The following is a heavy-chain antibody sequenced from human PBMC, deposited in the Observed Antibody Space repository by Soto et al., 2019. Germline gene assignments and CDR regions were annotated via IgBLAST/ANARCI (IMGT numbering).Heavy chain of an antibody. V-gene: IGHV3-23*01. CDR3: VRWNGFGDF. J-gene: IGHJ4*02. D-gene: IGHD1-1*01. Sequence: EVRLLESGGGLVQPGGSLRLSCVVSGFTFPNHGVTWVRQDPGKGLEWVCGFSGGSGTTHYADRVRGRFTISRDDPRQTVYLQMNSLGADDTAVYYCVRWNGFGDFWGQGTLVTVSS. CDR2: FSGGSGTT. CDR1: GFTFPNHG.